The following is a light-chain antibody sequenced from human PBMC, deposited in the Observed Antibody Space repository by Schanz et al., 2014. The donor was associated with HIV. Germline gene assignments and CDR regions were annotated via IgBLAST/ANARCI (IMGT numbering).Light chain of an antibody. J-gene: IGKJ1*01. CDR1: QSVSSD. CDR2: TAS. CDR3: QQHGGSPET. Sequence: EIVMTQSPATLSVSPGERVTLSCRASQSVSSDLAWYQQTPGQAPRLLMSTASERAIGIPDRFSGSGSGTDFSLTISRLEPEDFAVYYCQQHGGSPETFGQGTKVEIK. V-gene: IGKV3-20*01.